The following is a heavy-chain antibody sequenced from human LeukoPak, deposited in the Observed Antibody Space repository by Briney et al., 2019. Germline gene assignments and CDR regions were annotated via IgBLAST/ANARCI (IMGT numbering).Heavy chain of an antibody. V-gene: IGHV5-51*01. D-gene: IGHD6-13*01. Sequence: KLGESLKISCKGSGYTFFTYWIGWVRQMPGKGLEWMGIIYPGDSDTRYSPSFQGQVTISADKSINTAYLQWSSLKASDTAMYYCARHSGVYSSSSSYDYWGQGTLVTVSS. CDR2: IYPGDSDT. CDR1: GYTFFTYW. J-gene: IGHJ4*02. CDR3: ARHSGVYSSSSSYDY.